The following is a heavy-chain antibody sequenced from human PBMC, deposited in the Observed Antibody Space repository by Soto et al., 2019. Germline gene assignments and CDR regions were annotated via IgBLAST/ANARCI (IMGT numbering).Heavy chain of an antibody. CDR1: GFTLSDHY. D-gene: IGHD2-15*01. CDR3: ARERVGYCSGGSCYPTYYYYYYYMDV. CDR2: TRNKANSYTT. J-gene: IGHJ6*03. Sequence: GGSLRLSCAASGFTLSDHYMDWVRQAPGKGLEWVGRTRNKANSYTTEYAASVKGRFTISRDDSKNSLYLQMNSLKTEDTAVYYCARERVGYCSGGSCYPTYYYYYYYMDVWGKGTTVTVSS. V-gene: IGHV3-72*01.